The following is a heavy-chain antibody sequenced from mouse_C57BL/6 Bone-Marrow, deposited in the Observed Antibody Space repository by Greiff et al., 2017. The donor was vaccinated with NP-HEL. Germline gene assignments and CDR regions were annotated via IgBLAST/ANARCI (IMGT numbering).Heavy chain of an antibody. V-gene: IGHV1-64*01. CDR2: IHPHSGST. J-gene: IGHJ2*01. Sequence: QVQLQQPGAELVKPGASVKLSCKASGYTFTSYWMHWVKQRPGQGLEWIGMIHPHSGSTNYNEKFKSKATLTVDKSSSTAYMQLSSLTSEDSAVYYCARWALYYYGSEGFDYWGQGTTLTVSS. CDR1: GYTFTSYW. CDR3: ARWALYYYGSEGFDY. D-gene: IGHD1-1*01.